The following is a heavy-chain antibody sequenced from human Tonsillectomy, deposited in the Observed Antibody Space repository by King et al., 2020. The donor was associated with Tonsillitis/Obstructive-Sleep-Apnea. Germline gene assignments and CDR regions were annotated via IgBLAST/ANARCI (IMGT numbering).Heavy chain of an antibody. CDR1: GYSFTSYW. CDR3: ARHRSPLWSGYYGGFDY. D-gene: IGHD3-3*01. Sequence: VQLVESGADVKKPGESLKISCTGSGYSFTSYWIGWVRQMPGKGLEWMGFIYPGDSDSRYSPSFQGQVTISADKSISTAYLQWSSLKASDTAMYYCARHRSPLWSGYYGGFDYWGQGTLVTVSS. J-gene: IGHJ4*02. V-gene: IGHV5-51*01. CDR2: IYPGDSDS.